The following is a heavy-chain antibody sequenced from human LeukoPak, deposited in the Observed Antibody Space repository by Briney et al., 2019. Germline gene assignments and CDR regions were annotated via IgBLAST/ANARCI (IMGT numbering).Heavy chain of an antibody. CDR2: INDSGGST. CDR3: AREPFDY. Sequence: PGGSLRLSCAASGFTFSSYAMIWVRQAPGKGLEWVSVINDSGGSTYYADSVKGRFTISRDNAKNSLYLQMSSLRDEDTAVYYCAREPFDYWGQGILVTVSS. J-gene: IGHJ4*02. V-gene: IGHV3-23*01. CDR1: GFTFSSYA.